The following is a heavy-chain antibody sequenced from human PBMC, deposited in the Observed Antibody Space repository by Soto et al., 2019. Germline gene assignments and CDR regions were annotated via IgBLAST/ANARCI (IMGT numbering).Heavy chain of an antibody. CDR2: IGAHNGDT. CDR3: ARDWRGAEGFDP. CDR1: GYTFSTYG. J-gene: IGHJ5*02. D-gene: IGHD3-3*01. Sequence: QVQLVQSGAEVKKPGASVKVSCKASGYTFSTYGFSWVRQAPGQGLEWVGWIGAHNGDTTYAQKFQGRVNMTTDTSTTTSYMELRSLTSDDTAVYFCARDWRGAEGFDPWGQGTLVTVSS. V-gene: IGHV1-18*01.